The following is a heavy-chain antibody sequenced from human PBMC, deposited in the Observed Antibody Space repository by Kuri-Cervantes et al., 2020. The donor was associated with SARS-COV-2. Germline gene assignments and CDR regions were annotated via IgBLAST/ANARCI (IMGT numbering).Heavy chain of an antibody. V-gene: IGHV3-7*03. Sequence: LSLTCAASGFTFSSYWMSWVRQAPGKGLEWVANIKQDGSEKYYVDSVKGRFTISRDNAKNSLYLQMNSLKTEDTAVYYCTTGTQEMATILVDYWGQGTLVTVSS. CDR1: GFTFSSYW. D-gene: IGHD5-24*01. J-gene: IGHJ4*02. CDR2: IKQDGSEK. CDR3: TTGTQEMATILVDY.